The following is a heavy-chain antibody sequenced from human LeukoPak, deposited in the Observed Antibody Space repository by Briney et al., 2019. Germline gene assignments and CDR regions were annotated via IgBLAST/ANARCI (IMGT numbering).Heavy chain of an antibody. D-gene: IGHD3-9*01. Sequence: VGALRLSCAAPGFTFSSYIMNSVRQAPGEGVERVSSISSRSSYIYYADSVKGRFTISRDNAKNSLYLQMNSLRGEDTAVYYRARDAERHGVYDIFTGYYIYYYYYMDVWGKGTTVTVSS. CDR2: ISSRSSYI. V-gene: IGHV3-21*01. J-gene: IGHJ6*03. CDR1: GFTFSSYI. CDR3: ARDAERHGVYDIFTGYYIYYYYYMDV.